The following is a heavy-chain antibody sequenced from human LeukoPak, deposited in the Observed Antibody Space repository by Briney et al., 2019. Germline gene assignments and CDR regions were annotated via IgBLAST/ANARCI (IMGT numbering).Heavy chain of an antibody. D-gene: IGHD5-18*01. Sequence: ASVKVSCKASGYTFTGYYMHWVRQAPGQGLEWMGWINTNTGNPTYAQGFTGRFVFSLDTSVSTAYLQISSLKAEDTAVYYCAREYVDTAMVTGTVDYWGQGTLVTVSS. CDR3: AREYVDTAMVTGTVDY. CDR1: GYTFTGYY. J-gene: IGHJ4*02. CDR2: INTNTGNP. V-gene: IGHV7-4-1*02.